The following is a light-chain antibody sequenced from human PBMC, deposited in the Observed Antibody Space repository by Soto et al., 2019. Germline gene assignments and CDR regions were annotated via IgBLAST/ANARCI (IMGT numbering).Light chain of an antibody. J-gene: IGKJ1*01. V-gene: IGKV3-15*01. Sequence: EKVMTQSPATLSMSPGERGTLSCRASQSVNSYLAWYQQKPGQAPRLLIYGASTRATGIPARFSGSGSGTEFTLTISSLQSEDFAVYYCQQYTNWPSWTFGQGTKVEIK. CDR2: GAS. CDR1: QSVNSY. CDR3: QQYTNWPSWT.